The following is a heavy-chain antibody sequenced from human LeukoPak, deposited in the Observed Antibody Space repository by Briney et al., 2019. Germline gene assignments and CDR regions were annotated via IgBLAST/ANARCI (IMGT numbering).Heavy chain of an antibody. V-gene: IGHV4-34*01. D-gene: IGHD2-2*02. CDR1: GGSFSGYY. CDR3: ARGIVVVPAAISLSRPGARFDY. CDR2: INHSGST. J-gene: IGHJ4*02. Sequence: SETLSLTCAVYGGSFSGYYWSWIRQPPGKGPEWIGEINHSGSTNYNPSLKSRVTISVDTSKSQFSLKLSSVTAADTAVYYCARGIVVVPAAISLSRPGARFDYWGQGTLVTVSS.